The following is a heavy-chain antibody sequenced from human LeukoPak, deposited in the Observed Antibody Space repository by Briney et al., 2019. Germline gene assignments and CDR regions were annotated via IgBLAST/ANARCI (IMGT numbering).Heavy chain of an antibody. D-gene: IGHD1-26*01. Sequence: GASVKVSCKASGYTFTSYDINWVRQATGQGLEWMGWISAYNGNTNYAQKLQGRVTMTTDTSTSTAYMELRSLRSDDTAVYYCARDIGESGSSEEIDYWGQGTLVTVSS. J-gene: IGHJ4*02. CDR3: ARDIGESGSSEEIDY. CDR2: ISAYNGNT. CDR1: GYTFTSYD. V-gene: IGHV1-18*01.